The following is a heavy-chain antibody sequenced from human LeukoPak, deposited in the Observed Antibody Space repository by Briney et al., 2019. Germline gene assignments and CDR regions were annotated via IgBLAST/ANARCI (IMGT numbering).Heavy chain of an antibody. J-gene: IGHJ4*02. D-gene: IGHD6-19*01. V-gene: IGHV3-53*01. Sequence: GGSLRLSCAAPGFTVSSNYMSWVRQAPGKGLEWVSVIYSGGSTYYADSVKGRFTISRDNSKNTLYLQMNSLRAEDTAVYYRARDQGRLGIAVAGTEFWGQGTLVTVSS. CDR3: ARDQGRLGIAVAGTEF. CDR2: IYSGGST. CDR1: GFTVSSNY.